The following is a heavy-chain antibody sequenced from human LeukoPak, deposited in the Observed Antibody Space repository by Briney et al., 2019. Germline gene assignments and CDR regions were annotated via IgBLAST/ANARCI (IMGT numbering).Heavy chain of an antibody. J-gene: IGHJ6*03. Sequence: SETLSLSCAVSGGSISNSNWWSWVRQPPGKGLEWIGEIYHSGSTNYNPSLKSRVTISVDKSKNQFSLKLSSVTAADTAVYYCARVRYCTNGVCQYYMDVWGKGTTVTVSS. CDR1: GGSISNSNW. CDR3: ARVRYCTNGVCQYYMDV. CDR2: IYHSGST. D-gene: IGHD2-8*01. V-gene: IGHV4-4*02.